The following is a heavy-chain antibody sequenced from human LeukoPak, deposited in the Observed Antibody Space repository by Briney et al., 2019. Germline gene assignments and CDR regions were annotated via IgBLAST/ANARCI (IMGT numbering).Heavy chain of an antibody. CDR3: AKSLLVHPTVYYYYGMDV. CDR1: RFTFSSYA. J-gene: IGHJ6*02. CDR2: ISGSGGST. Sequence: GGSMSLSCAASRFTFSSYAMRWVRQAPGKGREWVSAISGSGGSTYYADSVKGRFTISRDNSKNTLYLQINSLRAEDTAVYYCAKSLLVHPTVYYYYGMDVWGQGTTVTVSS. D-gene: IGHD6-13*01. V-gene: IGHV3-23*01.